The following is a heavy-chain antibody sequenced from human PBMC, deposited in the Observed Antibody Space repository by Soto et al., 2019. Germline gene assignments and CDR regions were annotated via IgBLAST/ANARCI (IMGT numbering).Heavy chain of an antibody. CDR2: ISYDGSNK. CDR1: GFTFSSYA. Sequence: QVQLVESGGGVVQPGRSLRLSCAASGFTFSSYAMHWVRQAPGKGLEWVAVISYDGSNKYYADSVKGRFTISRDNSKNTLYLQMNSLRAEDTAVYYCARAAYSSGWLDFDYWCQGTLVTVSS. V-gene: IGHV3-30-3*01. CDR3: ARAAYSSGWLDFDY. D-gene: IGHD6-19*01. J-gene: IGHJ4*02.